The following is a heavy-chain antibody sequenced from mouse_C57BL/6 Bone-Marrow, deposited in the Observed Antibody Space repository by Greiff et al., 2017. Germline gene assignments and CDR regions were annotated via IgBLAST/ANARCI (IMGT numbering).Heavy chain of an antibody. CDR2: IYPRSGNT. V-gene: IGHV1-81*01. D-gene: IGHD1-1*01. J-gene: IGHJ2*01. CDR1: GYTFTSYG. CDR3: ASHYYGSSLDY. Sequence: QVQLQQSGAELARPGASVKLSCKASGYTFTSYGISWVKQRTGQGLEWIGEIYPRSGNTYYNEKFKGKATLTADKSSRTAYMELRRLTSEDVAVYFCASHYYGSSLDYWGQGTTLTVSS.